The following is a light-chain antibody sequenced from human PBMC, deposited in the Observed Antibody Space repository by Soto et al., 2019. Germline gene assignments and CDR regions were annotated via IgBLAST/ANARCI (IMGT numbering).Light chain of an antibody. Sequence: EIVLTQSSGTLSPSPVPRATLSCRASQSVSSSYLAWYQQKPGQAPRLLIYDASSRATGIPDRFSGSGSGTDFTLTISRLEPEEFAVFYCKQYGSSPLTVGGGSKVDI. J-gene: IGKJ4*01. CDR2: DAS. CDR3: KQYGSSPLT. V-gene: IGKV3-20*01. CDR1: QSVSSSY.